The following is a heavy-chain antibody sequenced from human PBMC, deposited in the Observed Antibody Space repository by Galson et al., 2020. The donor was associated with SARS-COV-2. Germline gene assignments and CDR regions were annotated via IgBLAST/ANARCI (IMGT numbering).Heavy chain of an antibody. CDR2: IYPDDSKT. V-gene: IGHV5-51*01. Sequence: KIGESLKISCRGSGYSFNNYWIGWVRQMPGRGLEWMGVIYPDDSKTRYSPSFEGQVTISADKSFNTAYLQWSSLKASDTAIYYCARHTSGSGDYWVQGSLVTVSS. CDR1: GYSFNNYW. D-gene: IGHD3-10*01. J-gene: IGHJ4*02. CDR3: ARHTSGSGDY.